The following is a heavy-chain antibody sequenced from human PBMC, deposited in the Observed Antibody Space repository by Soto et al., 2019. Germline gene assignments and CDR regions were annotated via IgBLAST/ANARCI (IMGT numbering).Heavy chain of an antibody. CDR1: GDSISSSNW. CDR3: ARGTYSYDYGIDV. J-gene: IGHJ6*02. CDR2: IYHSGST. V-gene: IGHV4-4*02. Sequence: QVQLQESGPGLVKPSGTLSLTCAVSGDSISSSNWWSWVRQPPGKGLEWIGEIYHSGSTNYNPSLNRRVTISEDKSKNQFSLNLSSFTSADMAVYYAARGTYSYDYGIDVWGQGTTVTVS.